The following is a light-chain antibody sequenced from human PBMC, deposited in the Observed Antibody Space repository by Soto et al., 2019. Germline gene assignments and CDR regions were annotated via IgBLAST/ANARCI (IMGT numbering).Light chain of an antibody. Sequence: EIVLTQSPGTLSLSPGERATLSCRASQSVRSNFLAWYQQRPGQAPSLLIYGASSRATGIPDRFSGSGSATDFTLTISRLEPEDFALYYCQQYGDSPITFGQGTRLEIK. V-gene: IGKV3-20*01. J-gene: IGKJ5*01. CDR1: QSVRSNF. CDR2: GAS. CDR3: QQYGDSPIT.